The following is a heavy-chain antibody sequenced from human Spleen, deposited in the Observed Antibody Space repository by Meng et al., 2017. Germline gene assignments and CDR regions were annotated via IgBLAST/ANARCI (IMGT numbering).Heavy chain of an antibody. Sequence: EVQLVESGGGLVQPGGSLRLSCAASGFTLSTVGMNWVRQAPGKGLEWVSTISSTGGATYYADSVKGRLTISRDNSKNTLYLQMNSLRAEDTAVYYCVPRTTYFDSWGLGTLVTVSS. D-gene: IGHD4-11*01. V-gene: IGHV3-23*04. J-gene: IGHJ4*02. CDR2: ISSTGGAT. CDR3: VPRTTYFDS. CDR1: GFTLSTVG.